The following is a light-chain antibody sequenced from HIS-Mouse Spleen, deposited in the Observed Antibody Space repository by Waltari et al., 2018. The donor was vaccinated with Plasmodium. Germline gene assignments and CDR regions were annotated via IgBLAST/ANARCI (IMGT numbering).Light chain of an antibody. CDR2: DVS. CDR3: CSYAGSYTFV. CDR1: STEVGGYYY. V-gene: IGLV2-11*01. J-gene: IGLJ1*01. Sequence: QSSLTQPRSVSGSPGQSLTIPCTGTSTEVGGYYYVSWYQQHPGKAPKLMIYDVSKRPSGVPDRFSGSKSGNTASLTISGLQAEDEADYYCCSYAGSYTFVFGTGTKVTVL.